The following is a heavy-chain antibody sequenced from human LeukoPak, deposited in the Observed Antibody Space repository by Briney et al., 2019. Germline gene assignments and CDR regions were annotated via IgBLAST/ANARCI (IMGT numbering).Heavy chain of an antibody. Sequence: PGGSLRLSCAASGFNFSDYFLTWVRQAPGKGLEWIGFVYDNGNTNYNSSLQSRVTMSVDTSKNQLSLKMRSVTAADTAIYYCARVFRGVVASNWFDPWGKGTLVTVSS. D-gene: IGHD3-3*01. CDR3: ARVFRGVVASNWFDP. J-gene: IGHJ5*02. CDR2: VYDNGNT. CDR1: GFNFSDYF. V-gene: IGHV4-59*01.